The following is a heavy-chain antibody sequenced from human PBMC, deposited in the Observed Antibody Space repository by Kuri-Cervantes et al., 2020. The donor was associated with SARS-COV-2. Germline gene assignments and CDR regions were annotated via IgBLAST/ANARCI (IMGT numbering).Heavy chain of an antibody. CDR3: ARLRQLGFDY. V-gene: IGHV4-38-2*01. CDR1: GYSISSGYY. D-gene: IGHD6-13*01. CDR2: IYYSGST. J-gene: IGHJ4*02. Sequence: GSLRLSCAVSGYSISSGYYWGWIRQPPGKGLEWIGSIYYSGSTYYNPSLKSRVTISVDTSKNQFSLKLSSVTAADTAVYYCARLRQLGFDYWGQGTLVTVSS.